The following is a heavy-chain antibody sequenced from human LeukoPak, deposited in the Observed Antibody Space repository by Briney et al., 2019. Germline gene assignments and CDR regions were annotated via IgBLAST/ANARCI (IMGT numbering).Heavy chain of an antibody. CDR2: IFPGDSDT. CDR3: ARRHSRDGYNYVGY. D-gene: IGHD5-24*01. CDR1: GYIFTNYW. J-gene: IGHJ4*02. Sequence: GESLKISCKASGYIFTNYWIGWVRQMPGKGLEWMGIIFPGDSDTRYSPSFQGQVTISADKSISTAYLQWSSLKASDTAMYYCARRHSRDGYNYVGYWGQGTLVTVSS. V-gene: IGHV5-51*01.